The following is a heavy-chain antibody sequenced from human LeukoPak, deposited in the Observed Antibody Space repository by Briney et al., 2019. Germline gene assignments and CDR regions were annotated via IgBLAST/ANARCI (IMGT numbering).Heavy chain of an antibody. CDR2: INPSGGST. CDR3: ARMYYDFWSVQEGAFDI. J-gene: IGHJ3*02. CDR1: GYTFTSYY. D-gene: IGHD3-3*01. Sequence: ASVKVSCKASGYTFTSYYMHWVRQAPGQGLEWMGIINPSGGSTSYAQKFQGRVTMTRDTSTSTVYMELSSLRSEDTAVYYCARMYYDFWSVQEGAFDIWGQGTMVTVSS. V-gene: IGHV1-46*01.